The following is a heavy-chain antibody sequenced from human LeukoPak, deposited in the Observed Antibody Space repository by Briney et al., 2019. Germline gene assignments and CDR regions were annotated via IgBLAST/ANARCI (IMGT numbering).Heavy chain of an antibody. CDR2: IRYDGTKD. CDR3: AKIEYSSLEV. V-gene: IGHV3-30*02. D-gene: IGHD6-13*01. Sequence: GGSLRLSCVATGFTFSDSGMSWVRQAPGEGLEWVAFIRYDGTKDYYADSVKGRFTISRDNSENTLNLQMNSLRPEDTAVYYCAKIEYSSLEVWGKGTTVTVSS. J-gene: IGHJ6*04. CDR1: GFTFSDSG.